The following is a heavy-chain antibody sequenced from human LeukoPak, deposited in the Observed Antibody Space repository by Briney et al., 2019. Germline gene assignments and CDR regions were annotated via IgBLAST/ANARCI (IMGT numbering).Heavy chain of an antibody. V-gene: IGHV1-69*04. CDR1: GGTFSSYA. CDR2: IIPILGIA. D-gene: IGHD6-6*01. CDR3: ARAEWRQQLFPFDY. J-gene: IGHJ4*02. Sequence: SVKVSCKASGGTFSSYAISWVRQAPGQGLEWMGRIIPILGIANYAQKFQGRVTITADESTSTAYMELSSLRSEDTAVYYCARAEWRQQLFPFDYWGQGTLVTVSS.